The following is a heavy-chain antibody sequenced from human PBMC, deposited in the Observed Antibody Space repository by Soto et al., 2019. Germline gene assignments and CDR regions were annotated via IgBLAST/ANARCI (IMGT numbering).Heavy chain of an antibody. CDR1: GFTFDDSG. D-gene: IGHD6-13*01. CDR3: ATKYEHRSSWSAKPLGV. Sequence: EVHLVESGGGVVRPGWSLRLSCATAGFTFDDSGMSWVRQAPGKGLEWVSGINWNGDSKGDADSVKGRFTISRDNAKNSLYLQTNSLTVEDTALYYSATKYEHRSSWSAKPLGVWGKGTTVTVSS. V-gene: IGHV3-20*04. CDR2: INWNGDSK. J-gene: IGHJ6*04.